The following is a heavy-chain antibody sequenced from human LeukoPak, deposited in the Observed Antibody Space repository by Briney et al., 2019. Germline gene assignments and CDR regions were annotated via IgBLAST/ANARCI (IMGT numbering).Heavy chain of an antibody. CDR3: TRDRSRAEDD. J-gene: IGHJ4*02. CDR2: INQGGSDK. V-gene: IGHV3-7*01. Sequence: GGSLRLSCAASGFTFSGHWMSWVRQATGKGLEWVANINQGGSDKYYVDSVKGRFTISRDNANNLLYLQMNSLRGEDTAVYYCTRDRSRAEDDWGQGTLVTVSS. CDR1: GFTFSGHW. D-gene: IGHD1-14*01.